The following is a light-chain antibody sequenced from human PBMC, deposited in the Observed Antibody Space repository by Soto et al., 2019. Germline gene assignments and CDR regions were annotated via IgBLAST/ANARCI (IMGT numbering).Light chain of an antibody. J-gene: IGLJ2*01. CDR3: CSYAGSSL. CDR2: EVN. Sequence: QSALTQPPSASGSPGQSVTISCTGTSSDVGGYNYVSWYQQHPGKAPKLVIYEVNKRPSGVPDRFSGSKSGNTASLTVSGLQTEDEADYYCCSYAGSSLFGGGTKLTVL. CDR1: SSDVGGYNY. V-gene: IGLV2-8*01.